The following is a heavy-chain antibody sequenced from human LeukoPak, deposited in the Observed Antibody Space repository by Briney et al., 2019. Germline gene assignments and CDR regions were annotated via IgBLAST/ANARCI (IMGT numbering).Heavy chain of an antibody. Sequence: PGGSLRLSCAASGFTFSSYAMSCVRQAPGKGLEWVSAISGSGGNTYYADSVKGRFTISRDNSKNTLYLQMNSLRAEDTAAYYCAEAKTMTHDAFDIWGQGTMVTVSS. CDR3: AEAKTMTHDAFDI. J-gene: IGHJ3*02. CDR2: ISGSGGNT. D-gene: IGHD3-22*01. V-gene: IGHV3-23*01. CDR1: GFTFSSYA.